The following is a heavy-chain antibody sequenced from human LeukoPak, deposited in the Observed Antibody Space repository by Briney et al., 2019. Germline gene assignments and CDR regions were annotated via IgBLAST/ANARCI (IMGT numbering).Heavy chain of an antibody. CDR3: AKERGSTVTTGLDY. CDR2: ISWNSGSI. CDR1: GFTFDDYA. D-gene: IGHD4-17*01. J-gene: IGHJ4*02. V-gene: IGHV3-9*01. Sequence: PGRSLRLSCAASGFTFDDYAMPWVRQAPGKGLERVSGISWNSGSIGYADSVKGRFTISRDNAKNSLYLQMNSLRAEDTALYYCAKERGSTVTTGLDYWGQGTLVTVSS.